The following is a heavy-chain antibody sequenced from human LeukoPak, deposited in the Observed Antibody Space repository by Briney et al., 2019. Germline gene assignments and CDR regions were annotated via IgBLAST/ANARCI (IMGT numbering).Heavy chain of an antibody. Sequence: SETLSLTCTVSGGSISSSSYYWGWIRQPPGKGLEWIGSIYYSGSTYYNPSLKSRVTISVDTSKNQFSLKLSSATAADTAVYYCASPGWSKDFWTPMPAYYWGQGTLVTVSS. D-gene: IGHD3/OR15-3a*01. J-gene: IGHJ4*02. CDR3: ASPGWSKDFWTPMPAYY. CDR2: IYYSGST. V-gene: IGHV4-39*01. CDR1: GGSISSSSYY.